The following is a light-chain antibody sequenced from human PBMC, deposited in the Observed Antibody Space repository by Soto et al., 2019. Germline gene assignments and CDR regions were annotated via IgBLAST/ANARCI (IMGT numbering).Light chain of an antibody. J-gene: IGKJ2*01. CDR3: MQGTHWRPYT. CDR1: QSLVHGDGNTY. V-gene: IGKV2-30*02. Sequence: DVVLTPSPLPLPVTLGQPASISCRSSQSLVHGDGNTYLSWFQQRPGQSPRRLLYPVSNQGSGGPDRFSGSGSGADFTVRISRVEAGDVGVYYCMQGTHWRPYTFGQGTKLEI. CDR2: PVS.